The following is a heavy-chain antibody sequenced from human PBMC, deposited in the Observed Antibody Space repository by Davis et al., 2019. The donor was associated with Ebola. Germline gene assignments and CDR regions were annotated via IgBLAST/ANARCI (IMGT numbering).Heavy chain of an antibody. J-gene: IGHJ4*02. V-gene: IGHV4-34*01. CDR1: GGSFSGYY. Sequence: PSETLSLTCAVYGGSFSGYYWSWIRQPPGKGLEWIGEINHSGSTNYNPSLKSRVTISVDTSKNQFSLKLSSVTAADTAVYYCARGVYSNYEDWGQGTLVTVSS. D-gene: IGHD4-11*01. CDR3: ARGVYSNYED. CDR2: INHSGST.